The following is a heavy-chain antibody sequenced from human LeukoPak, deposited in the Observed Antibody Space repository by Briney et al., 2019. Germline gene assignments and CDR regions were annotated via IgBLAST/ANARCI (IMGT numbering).Heavy chain of an antibody. J-gene: IGHJ3*02. Sequence: ASVKVSCKASGYTFTGYYMHWVRQAPGQGLEWMGWISAYNGNTNYAQKLQGRVTMTTDTSTSTAYMELRSLRSDDTAVYYCARPRYGYNYEYAFDIWGQGTMVTVSS. CDR2: ISAYNGNT. CDR1: GYTFTGYY. CDR3: ARPRYGYNYEYAFDI. V-gene: IGHV1-18*04. D-gene: IGHD5-24*01.